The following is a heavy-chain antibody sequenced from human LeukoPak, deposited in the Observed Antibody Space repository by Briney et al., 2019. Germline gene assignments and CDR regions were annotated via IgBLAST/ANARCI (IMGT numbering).Heavy chain of an antibody. CDR2: ISYDGSNK. D-gene: IGHD3-22*01. Sequence: GRSLRLSCAASGFTFSSYGMHWVRQAPGKGLEWVAVISYDGSNKYYADSVKGRFTISRDNSKNTLYQQMNSLRAEDMAVYYCAKDLLAAVVAWGQGTLVTVSS. V-gene: IGHV3-30*18. CDR1: GFTFSSYG. J-gene: IGHJ4*02. CDR3: AKDLLAAVVA.